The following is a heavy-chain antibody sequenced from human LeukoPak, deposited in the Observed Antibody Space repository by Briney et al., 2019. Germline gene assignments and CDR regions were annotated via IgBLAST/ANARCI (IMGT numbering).Heavy chain of an antibody. J-gene: IGHJ6*03. CDR3: ARARRSTSNKDKLKTYYYYYMDV. CDR1: GYTFTSYD. V-gene: IGHV1-8*03. CDR2: MNPNSGNT. Sequence: GASVKVSCKASGYTFTSYDINWVRQATGQGLEWMGWMNPNSGNTGYAQKFQGRVTITRNTSISTAYMELSSLRSEDTAVYYCARARRSTSNKDKLKTYYYYYMDVWGKGTTVTVSS. D-gene: IGHD2-2*01.